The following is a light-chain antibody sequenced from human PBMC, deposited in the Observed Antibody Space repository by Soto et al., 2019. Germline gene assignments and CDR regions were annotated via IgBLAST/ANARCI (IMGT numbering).Light chain of an antibody. J-gene: IGLJ1*01. CDR1: SSDVGGYNY. CDR2: EVS. CDR3: SSHTSYSTRV. Sequence: QSVLTQPASVSGSPGQSIAISCTGTSSDVGGYNYVSWYQQHPGKAPKLMIHEVSNRPSGVSDRFSGSKSGNTASLTISGLQADDEADYYCSSHTSYSTRVFGTGTKVTVL. V-gene: IGLV2-14*01.